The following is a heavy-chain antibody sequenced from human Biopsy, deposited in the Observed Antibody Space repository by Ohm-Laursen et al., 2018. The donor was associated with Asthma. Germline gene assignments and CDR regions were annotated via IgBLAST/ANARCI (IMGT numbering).Heavy chain of an antibody. D-gene: IGHD6-19*01. CDR3: ARASVAASSNWFDP. CDR2: IHYSGST. CDR1: GASIKTDDHY. V-gene: IGHV4-30-4*01. J-gene: IGHJ5*02. Sequence: SETLSLTCTVSGASIKTDDHYWSWLRQPPGKGLEWFGFIHYSGSTSYNPSLKGGVTISVDTSKNQFCLKLSSVTAADTAVYYCARASVAASSNWFDPRGQGTLVTVSS.